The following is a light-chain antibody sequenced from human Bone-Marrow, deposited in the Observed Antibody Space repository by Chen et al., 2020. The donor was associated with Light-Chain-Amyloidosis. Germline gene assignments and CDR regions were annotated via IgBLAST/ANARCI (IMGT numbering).Light chain of an antibody. V-gene: IGLV3-25*03. CDR1: DLPTKY. CDR2: RDT. J-gene: IGLJ2*01. CDR3: QSADSSGTYDVI. Sequence: YELTQPPSVSVSPGQTARITCSGDDLPTKYSYWYQQKPGQAPVLVIHRDTERPSGITERFFGSSSCTTATLTISGVQAEDEADYHCQSADSSGTYDVIFGGGTKLTVL.